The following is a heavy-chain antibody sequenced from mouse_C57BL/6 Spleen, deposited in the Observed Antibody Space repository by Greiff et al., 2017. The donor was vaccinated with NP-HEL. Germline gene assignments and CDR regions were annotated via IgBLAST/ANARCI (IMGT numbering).Heavy chain of an antibody. CDR2: IYPGSGST. CDR3: ARVIYYCNPYYFDY. Sequence: QVQLQQPGAELVKPGASVKMSCKASGYTFTSYWITWVKQRPGQGLEWIGDIYPGSGSTNYNAKFKSKATLTVDTSSSTAYMQLSSLTSEESAVYYCARVIYYCNPYYFDYWGQGTTLTVSS. V-gene: IGHV1-55*01. CDR1: GYTFTSYW. D-gene: IGHD2-1*01. J-gene: IGHJ2*01.